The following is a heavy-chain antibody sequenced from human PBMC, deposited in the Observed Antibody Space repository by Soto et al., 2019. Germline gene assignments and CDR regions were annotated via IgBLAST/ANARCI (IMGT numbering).Heavy chain of an antibody. J-gene: IGHJ4*02. Sequence: LSLTCAVSGDSITTNKWWSWVRQPPGKGLEWIGEVYHTGLTNYNSSLKSRVTMSVDTSKNQFSLKLTSVTAADTAMYYCARDVAVPGESDRFDQWGQGTLVTVSS. D-gene: IGHD6-19*01. CDR2: VYHTGLT. CDR3: ARDVAVPGESDRFDQ. CDR1: GDSITTNKW. V-gene: IGHV4-4*02.